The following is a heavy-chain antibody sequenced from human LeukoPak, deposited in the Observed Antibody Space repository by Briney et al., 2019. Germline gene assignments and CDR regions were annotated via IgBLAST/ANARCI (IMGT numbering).Heavy chain of an antibody. V-gene: IGHV3-33*01. D-gene: IGHD3-10*01. CDR1: GFTFSSYG. Sequence: GGSLRLSCAASGFTFSSYGMHWVRQAPGKGLEWVAVIWYDGGNKYYADSVKGRFTISRDNSKNTLYLQMNSLRAEDTAVYYCVSRGPTFDYWGQGTLVTVSS. CDR3: VSRGPTFDY. J-gene: IGHJ4*02. CDR2: IWYDGGNK.